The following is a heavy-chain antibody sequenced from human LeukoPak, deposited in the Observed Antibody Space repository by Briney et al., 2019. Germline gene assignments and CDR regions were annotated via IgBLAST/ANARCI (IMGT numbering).Heavy chain of an antibody. D-gene: IGHD5-18*01. Sequence: GGSLRLSCAASGFIFSSYAMSWVRQAPGKGLGWVSAISGSGGSTYYADSVKGRFTISRDNSKNTLYLQMNSLRAEDTAVYYCAKDLSTDSYGYEPDYWGQGTLVTVSS. J-gene: IGHJ4*02. CDR3: AKDLSTDSYGYEPDY. CDR1: GFIFSSYA. V-gene: IGHV3-23*01. CDR2: ISGSGGST.